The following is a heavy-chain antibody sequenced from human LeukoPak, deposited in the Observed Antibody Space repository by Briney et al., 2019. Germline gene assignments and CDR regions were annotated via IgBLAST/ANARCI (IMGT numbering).Heavy chain of an antibody. CDR2: TSSDGGNK. CDR1: GFTFSSYA. V-gene: IGHV3-30-3*01. Sequence: GTSLRLSCAASGFTFSSYAMYWVRQAPGKGLEWVAITSSDGGNKYYADSAKGRFTISRDNSKNTLYLQMNSLRTEDTAVYYCARDNSGSGSYIQLDYWGQGTRVTVSS. CDR3: ARDNSGSGSYIQLDY. D-gene: IGHD3-10*01. J-gene: IGHJ4*02.